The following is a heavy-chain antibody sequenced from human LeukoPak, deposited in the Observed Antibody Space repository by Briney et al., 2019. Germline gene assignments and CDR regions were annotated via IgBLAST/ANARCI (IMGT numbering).Heavy chain of an antibody. V-gene: IGHV1-8*01. D-gene: IGHD5-12*01. CDR1: GYTFSSYD. CDR2: MNPDSGNT. Sequence: ASVKVSCKTSGYTFSSYDVNWVRQATGQGLEWMGWMNPDSGNTGYAQKFQGRLTMTRDTSINTAYMELSILTSEDTAVYYCGSYSGYAQWGQGTLVTVSS. CDR3: GSYSGYAQ. J-gene: IGHJ4*02.